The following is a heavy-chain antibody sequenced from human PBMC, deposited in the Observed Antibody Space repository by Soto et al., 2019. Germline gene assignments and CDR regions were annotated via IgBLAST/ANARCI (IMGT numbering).Heavy chain of an antibody. CDR1: GFTFSSYA. V-gene: IGHV3-30-3*01. Sequence: QVQLVESGGGVVQPGRSLRHSCAASGFTFSSYAMHWVRQAPGKGLEWVAVISYDGSNKYYADSVKGRFTISRDNSKNTLYLQMNSLRAEDRVVYYCARDYYRFNSGYGFSMDVWGQGTTVTVSS. J-gene: IGHJ6*02. CDR2: ISYDGSNK. CDR3: ARDYYRFNSGYGFSMDV. D-gene: IGHD5-12*01.